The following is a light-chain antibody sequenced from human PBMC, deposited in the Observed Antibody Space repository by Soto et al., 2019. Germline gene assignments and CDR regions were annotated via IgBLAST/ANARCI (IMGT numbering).Light chain of an antibody. J-gene: IGKJ5*01. CDR2: DAF. CDR3: QQYGSSPLIT. V-gene: IGKV3-20*01. CDR1: QSVSSSS. Sequence: EIVLTQSPGTLSLSPGERATLSCRASQSVSSSSLAWYQQNPGEAPRLLIYDAFSRTTGITERFSSSGSGTDFTLTISSLEPEDFVVYYCQQYGSSPLITFGQGTRLEIK.